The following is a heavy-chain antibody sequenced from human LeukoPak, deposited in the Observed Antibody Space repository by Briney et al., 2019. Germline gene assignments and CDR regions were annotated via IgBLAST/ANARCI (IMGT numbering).Heavy chain of an antibody. J-gene: IGHJ4*02. CDR2: ISAYNGNT. V-gene: IGHV1-18*01. CDR1: GYTFTSYG. D-gene: IGHD3-3*01. CDR3: ARDLDFWSGYYTEITGTTGYFDY. Sequence: SVKVSCQASGYTFTSYGISWVRQAPGQGLEWMGWISAYNGNTNYAQKLQGRVTMTTDTSTSTAYMELRSLRSDDTAVYYCARDLDFWSGYYTEITGTTGYFDYWGQGTLVTVSS.